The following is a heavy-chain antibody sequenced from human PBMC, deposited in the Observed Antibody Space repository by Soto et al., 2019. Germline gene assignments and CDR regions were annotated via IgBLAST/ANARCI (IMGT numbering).Heavy chain of an antibody. CDR3: AKEDWFDP. CDR2: MSGTGST. V-gene: IGHV3-23*01. Sequence: LRLSCAASGFTFSTYAMSWVRQAPGKGLEWVSGMSGTGSTYCADSVKGRFTISRDNSKNTLSLQMNSLRAEDTAVYYCAKEDWFDPWGQGTLVTASS. J-gene: IGHJ5*02. CDR1: GFTFSTYA.